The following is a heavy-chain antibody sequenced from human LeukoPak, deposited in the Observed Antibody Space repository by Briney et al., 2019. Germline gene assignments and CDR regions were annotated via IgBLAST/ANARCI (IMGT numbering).Heavy chain of an antibody. Sequence: SETLSLTCAVHGGSFSDSYWNWIRQPPGKGLEWIGEVTHDGRINYNPSLRGRVTISVATSMNQFSLRLTSVTAADTAVYYCATIYGDFSDFDSWAQGILVTVSS. CDR2: VTHDGRI. V-gene: IGHV4-34*01. CDR1: GGSFSDSY. D-gene: IGHD4-17*01. CDR3: ATIYGDFSDFDS. J-gene: IGHJ4*02.